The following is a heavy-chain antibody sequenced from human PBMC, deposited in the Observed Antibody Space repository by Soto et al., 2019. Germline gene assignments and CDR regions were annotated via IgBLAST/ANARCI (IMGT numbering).Heavy chain of an antibody. CDR1: GGTISRSA. Sequence: ASVKVSCKASGGTISRSAISWVRQAPGQGLEWMGGIIPIFGTANYAQKFQGRVTITADESTSTAYMELSSLRSEDTAVYYCAMYVDTVIQYLVDLWGQGIKVIV. CDR2: IIPIFGTA. J-gene: IGHJ3*01. CDR3: AMYVDTVIQYLVDL. V-gene: IGHV1-69*13. D-gene: IGHD5-18*01.